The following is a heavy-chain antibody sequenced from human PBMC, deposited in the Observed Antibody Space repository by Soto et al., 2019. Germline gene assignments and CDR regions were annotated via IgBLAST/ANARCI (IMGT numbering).Heavy chain of an antibody. CDR1: GFTFSSYW. V-gene: IGHV3-7*01. J-gene: IGHJ6*02. CDR3: ARDRYSYYDFWSGSLPYYYCGMVV. D-gene: IGHD3-3*01. CDR2: IKQDGSEK. Sequence: EVQLVESGGGLVQPGGSLRLSCAASGFTFSSYWMSWVRQAPGKGLEWVANIKQDGSEKYYVDSVKGRFTISRDNAKNSLYLQMNSLRAEDTAVYYCARDRYSYYDFWSGSLPYYYCGMVVWGQGTTVTVSS.